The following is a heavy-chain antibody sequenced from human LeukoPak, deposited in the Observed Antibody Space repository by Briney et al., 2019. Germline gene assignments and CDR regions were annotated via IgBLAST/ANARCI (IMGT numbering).Heavy chain of an antibody. V-gene: IGHV1-69*05. Sequence: GASVKVSCKASGGTFSSYAISWVRQAPGQGLEWMGGIIPIFGTANYAQKFQGRVTITTDEYTSTAYMELSSLRSEDTAVYYCARAPILTGSAKYYFGYWGQGTLVTVCS. CDR3: ARAPILTGSAKYYFGY. J-gene: IGHJ4*02. CDR1: GGTFSSYA. D-gene: IGHD3-9*01. CDR2: IIPIFGTA.